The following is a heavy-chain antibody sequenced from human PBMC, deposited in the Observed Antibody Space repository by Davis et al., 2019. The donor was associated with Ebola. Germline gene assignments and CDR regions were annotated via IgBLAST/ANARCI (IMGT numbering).Heavy chain of an antibody. CDR2: ISYDGSNK. CDR3: ARDGWY. Sequence: GESLKISCAASGFTFSSYAMHWVRQAPGKGLEWVAVISYDGSNKYYADSVKGRFTISRDNSKNTLYLQMNSLRAEDTAVYYCARDGWYWGQGTLVTASS. D-gene: IGHD6-19*01. CDR1: GFTFSSYA. V-gene: IGHV3-30-3*01. J-gene: IGHJ4*02.